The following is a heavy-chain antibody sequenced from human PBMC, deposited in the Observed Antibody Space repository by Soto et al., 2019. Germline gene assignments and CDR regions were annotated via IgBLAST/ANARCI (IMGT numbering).Heavy chain of an antibody. V-gene: IGHV1-46*03. CDR2: INPSAGIV. CDR1: RYTFSSYD. Sequence: QVQVVQSGAEVRKPGASVKVSCKSSRYTFSSYDVHWVRQAPGQGLEWMGLINPSAGIVSYAQTFQGRVTMTRDTSTSTVYMELSSLRSEDTAVFYCAFARGRPYYFDYWGPGNLVTVSS. CDR3: AFARGRPYYFDY. J-gene: IGHJ4*02.